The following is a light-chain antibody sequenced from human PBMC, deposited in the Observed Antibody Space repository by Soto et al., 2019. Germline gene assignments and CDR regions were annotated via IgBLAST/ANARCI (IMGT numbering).Light chain of an antibody. J-gene: IGLJ7*01. Sequence: QLVLTQSPSASASLGASVKLTCTLSSGHSSYAIAWHQQQPEKGPRYLMKLNSDGSHSKGDGIPDRFSGSSSGAERYLTISRLPSEDEGDYYCQTWGTGIAVFGGGTQLTVL. CDR1: SGHSSYA. CDR2: LNSDGSH. CDR3: QTWGTGIAV. V-gene: IGLV4-69*01.